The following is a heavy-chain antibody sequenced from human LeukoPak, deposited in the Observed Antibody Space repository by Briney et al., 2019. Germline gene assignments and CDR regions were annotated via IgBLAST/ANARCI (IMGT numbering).Heavy chain of an antibody. Sequence: ASVKVSCKASGGTFSSYAISWVRQAPGQGLEWMGRIIPILGIANYAQKFQGRVTITADKSTSTAYMELSSLRSEDTAVYYCARSNEWGSPHFDYWGQGTLVTVSS. V-gene: IGHV1-69*04. CDR1: GGTFSSYA. J-gene: IGHJ4*02. D-gene: IGHD7-27*01. CDR2: IIPILGIA. CDR3: ARSNEWGSPHFDY.